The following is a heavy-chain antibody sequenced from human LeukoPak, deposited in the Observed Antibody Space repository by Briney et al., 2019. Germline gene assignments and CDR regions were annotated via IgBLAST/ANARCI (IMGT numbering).Heavy chain of an antibody. CDR3: AREGLGAAGTSVSDAFDI. J-gene: IGHJ3*02. CDR1: GGSISNYY. D-gene: IGHD6-13*01. V-gene: IGHV4-59*01. Sequence: PSETLSLTCTVSGGSISNYYWSWIRQPPGKGLEWIGYIYYSGNTNYNPSLKSRVTISVDTSKDHFSLKLNSVTAADTAVYYCAREGLGAAGTSVSDAFDIWGQGTMVTVSS. CDR2: IYYSGNT.